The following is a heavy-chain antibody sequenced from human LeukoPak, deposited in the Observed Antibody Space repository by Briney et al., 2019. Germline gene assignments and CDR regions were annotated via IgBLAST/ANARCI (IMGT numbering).Heavy chain of an antibody. CDR2: INHSGST. J-gene: IGHJ4*02. Sequence: SETLSLTCAVYGGSFSGYYWSWIRQPPGKGVEWLGEINHSGSTNYNPSLKSRVTISVDTSKHQSSLKLSSVTAAETAVYYCARWRTYCSSTSCYAFDYWGQGTLVTVSS. CDR1: GGSFSGYY. D-gene: IGHD2-2*01. CDR3: ARWRTYCSSTSCYAFDY. V-gene: IGHV4-34*01.